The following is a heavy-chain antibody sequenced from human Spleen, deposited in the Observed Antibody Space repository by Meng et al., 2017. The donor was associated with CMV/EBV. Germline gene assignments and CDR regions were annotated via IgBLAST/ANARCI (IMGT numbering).Heavy chain of an antibody. J-gene: IGHJ5*02. CDR1: AYTFTSYY. D-gene: IGHD1-26*01. CDR3: ARASDILPPPNWFDP. CDR2: INPNSGGT. Sequence: ASVKVSCKASAYTFTSYYMHWVRQAPGQGLEWMGWINPNSGGTNYAQKFQGRVTMTRDTSITTVYMELTSLTSDDSAVYYCARASDILPPPNWFDPWGQGTLVTVSS. V-gene: IGHV1-2*02.